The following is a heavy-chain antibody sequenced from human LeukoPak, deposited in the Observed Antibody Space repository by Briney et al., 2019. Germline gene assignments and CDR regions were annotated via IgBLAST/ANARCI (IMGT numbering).Heavy chain of an antibody. V-gene: IGHV1-2*02. J-gene: IGHJ4*02. CDR2: INPNGGGT. D-gene: IGHD2-2*01. CDR1: GYTFTGYY. CDR3: ARDFEVVPAATDDY. Sequence: ASVKVSCKTSGYTFTGYYTHWVRQAPGQGLEWMGWINPNGGGTNYAQKFQGRVTMTRDTSISTAYMELSRLRSDDTAVYYCARDFEVVPAATDDYWGQGTLVTVSS.